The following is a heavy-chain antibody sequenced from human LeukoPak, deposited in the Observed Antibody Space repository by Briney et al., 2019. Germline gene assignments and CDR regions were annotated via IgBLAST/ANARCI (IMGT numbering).Heavy chain of an antibody. Sequence: PSETLSLTCTVSGGSIRSGGYYWSWIRQRPGQGLEWIGYIYYSGSTYYNPSLKTRFTISVDTSKNQFSLKVHSVTAADTALYFCARDSLQSPLWGQGALVTVSS. CDR1: GGSIRSGGYY. CDR2: IYYSGST. J-gene: IGHJ4*02. V-gene: IGHV4-31*03. CDR3: ARDSLQSPL.